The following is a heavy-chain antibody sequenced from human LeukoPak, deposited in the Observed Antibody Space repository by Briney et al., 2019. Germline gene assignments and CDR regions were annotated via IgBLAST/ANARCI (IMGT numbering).Heavy chain of an antibody. V-gene: IGHV4-59*01. CDR3: ARGGAARLHFQN. D-gene: IGHD6-6*01. Sequence: SETMSLTCTVSGGSISTYYWNWIRQPPGKGLEWIGYIYHSGSTNYNPSLQSRVTISVDTSKNQFSLNLNSVTAADTAVYYCARGGAARLHFQNWGQGTLVTVSS. CDR1: GGSISTYY. CDR2: IYHSGST. J-gene: IGHJ1*01.